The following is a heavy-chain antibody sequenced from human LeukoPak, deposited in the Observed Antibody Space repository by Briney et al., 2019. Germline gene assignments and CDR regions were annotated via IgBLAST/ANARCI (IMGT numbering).Heavy chain of an antibody. CDR1: GFTFSRYT. CDR3: ANQQSIAAFVPDY. J-gene: IGHJ4*02. Sequence: GGSLRLSCGASGFTFSRYTMNWVRQAPGKSLEWVASISTSSIYKYYGDPVKGRFTISRDNSRNSAYLQMDSLSPEDTAVYYCANQQSIAAFVPDYWGQGTLVTVSS. D-gene: IGHD6-6*01. CDR2: ISTSSIYK. V-gene: IGHV3-21*01.